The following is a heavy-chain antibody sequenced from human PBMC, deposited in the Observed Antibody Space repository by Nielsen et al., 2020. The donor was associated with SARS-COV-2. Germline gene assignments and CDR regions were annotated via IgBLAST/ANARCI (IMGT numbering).Heavy chain of an antibody. CDR1: GGSISSGGYS. J-gene: IGHJ4*02. D-gene: IGHD3-22*01. CDR3: ARGLDSSGYYYFDY. V-gene: IGHV4-30-2*01. Sequence: SETLSLTCAVSGGSISSGGYSWSWIRQPPGKGLEWIGYIYHSGSTYYNPSLKSRVTISVDRSKNQFSLKLSSVTAADTAVYYCARGLDSSGYYYFDYWGQGTLVTVSS. CDR2: IYHSGST.